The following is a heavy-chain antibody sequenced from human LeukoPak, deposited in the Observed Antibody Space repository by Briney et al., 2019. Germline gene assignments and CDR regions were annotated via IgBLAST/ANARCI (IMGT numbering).Heavy chain of an antibody. V-gene: IGHV5-51*01. D-gene: IGHD2-2*01. CDR2: IYPGDSDT. J-gene: IGHJ4*02. Sequence: HGESLKISCKGSGYSFIRNWIGWVRQMPGKGLEWMAIIYPGDSDTRYSPSFQGQVTISADKSISTAYLQWSSLPASDTAMYYCARLGTSAIYFEFWGQGTLVTVSS. CDR3: ARLGTSAIYFEF. CDR1: GYSFIRNW.